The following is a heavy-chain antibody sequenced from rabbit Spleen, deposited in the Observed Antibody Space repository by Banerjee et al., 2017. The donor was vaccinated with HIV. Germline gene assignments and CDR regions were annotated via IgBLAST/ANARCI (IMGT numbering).Heavy chain of an antibody. Sequence: QEQLVESGGGLVQPEGSLTLTCTASGFSFSNSYYIYWVRQAPGKGLEWIACIEISSGTTWYASWAKGRFTISKTSSTTVTLQMTSLTAADTATYLCASDTNNSGIGVAWSLWGQGTLVTVS. CDR3: ASDTNNSGIGVAWSL. J-gene: IGHJ4*01. V-gene: IGHV1S45*01. CDR1: GFSFSNSYY. D-gene: IGHD1-1*01. CDR2: IEISSGTT.